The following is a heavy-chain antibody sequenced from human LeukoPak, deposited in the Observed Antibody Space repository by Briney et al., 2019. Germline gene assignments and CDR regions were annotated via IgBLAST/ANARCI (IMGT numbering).Heavy chain of an antibody. D-gene: IGHD2-2*01. J-gene: IGHJ6*03. V-gene: IGHV4-59*01. CDR2: IYYSGST. CDR3: ASIVVVPADAYYYYYYYMDV. CDR1: GGSISSYY. Sequence: SETLSLTCTVSGGSISSYYWSWIRQPPGKGLEWIGYIYYSGSTNYNPSLKSRVTISVDTSKNQFSLKLSSVTAAGTAVYYCASIVVVPADAYYYYYYYMDVWGKGTTVTVSS.